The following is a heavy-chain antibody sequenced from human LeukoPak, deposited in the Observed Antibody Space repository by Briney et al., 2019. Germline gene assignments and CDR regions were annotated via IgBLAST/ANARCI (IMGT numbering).Heavy chain of an antibody. CDR1: GFTFSSYS. CDR3: AREVDTAMVMPDSYYYYYMDV. J-gene: IGHJ6*03. Sequence: PGGSLRLSCAASGFTFSSYSMNWVCQAPGKGLEWVSSISSSSSYRYYADSVKGRFTISRDNAKNSLYLQMNSRRAEDTAVYYCAREVDTAMVMPDSYYYYYMDVWGKGTTVTVSS. CDR2: ISSSSSYR. D-gene: IGHD5-18*01. V-gene: IGHV3-21*01.